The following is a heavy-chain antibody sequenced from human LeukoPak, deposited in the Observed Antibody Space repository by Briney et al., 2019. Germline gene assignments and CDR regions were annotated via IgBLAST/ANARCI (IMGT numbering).Heavy chain of an antibody. CDR3: AKDRVHYYDSSGYYSE. CDR1: GFTFSSYG. D-gene: IGHD3-22*01. Sequence: GGSLRLSCAASGFTFSSYGMHWVRQAPGKGLEWVSVIYSGGSTYYADSVKGRFTISRDNSKNTLYLQMNSLRAEDTAVYYCAKDRVHYYDSSGYYSEWGQGTLVTVSS. V-gene: IGHV3-NL1*01. J-gene: IGHJ4*02. CDR2: IYSGGST.